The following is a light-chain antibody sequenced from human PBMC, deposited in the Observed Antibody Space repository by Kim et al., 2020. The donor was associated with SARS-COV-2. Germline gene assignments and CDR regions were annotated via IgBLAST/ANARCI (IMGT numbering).Light chain of an antibody. CDR1: SLRTYF. Sequence: SSELTQDPSVSVALGQTVWISCQGDSLRTYFAYWYQQKPGQAPKLVIYGKDKRPSVIPARFSGSGSGNTASLTITGPQAEDEADYYCASRDSSGNLFVFGSGTKVTVL. J-gene: IGLJ1*01. V-gene: IGLV3-19*01. CDR2: GKD. CDR3: ASRDSSGNLFV.